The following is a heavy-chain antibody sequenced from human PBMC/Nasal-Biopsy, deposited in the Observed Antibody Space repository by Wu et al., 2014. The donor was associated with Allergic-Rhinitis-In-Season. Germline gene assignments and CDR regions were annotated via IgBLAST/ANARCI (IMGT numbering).Heavy chain of an antibody. V-gene: IGHV4-59*08. Sequence: TLSLTCAVSGDSISGYYWSWIRQPPGKGLEWIGYIYYNGDTNYSPSLKSRVTISLDTSKNGFSLNFYSVTAADTATYYCARLGQLPRKDDFYYYYMDIWGKGTTVTVSS. CDR1: GDSISGYY. CDR3: ARLGQLPRKDDFYYYYMDI. J-gene: IGHJ6*03. D-gene: IGHD6-6*01. CDR2: IYYNGDT.